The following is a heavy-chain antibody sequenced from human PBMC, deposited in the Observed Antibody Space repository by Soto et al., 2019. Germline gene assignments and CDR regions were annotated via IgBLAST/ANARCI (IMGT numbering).Heavy chain of an antibody. CDR2: IKQDGSEK. D-gene: IGHD1-26*01. J-gene: IGHJ5*02. CDR1: GFTFSSYR. Sequence: EVPLVESGGGLVQPGGSLRLSCAASGFTFSSYRMSWVRQAPGKGLEWVANIKQDGSEKNYVDSVKGRFTISRDNAKNSLYLQMNSLRAEDTAVYYCARVVGAPNWFDPWGQGTLVTVSS. V-gene: IGHV3-7*01. CDR3: ARVVGAPNWFDP.